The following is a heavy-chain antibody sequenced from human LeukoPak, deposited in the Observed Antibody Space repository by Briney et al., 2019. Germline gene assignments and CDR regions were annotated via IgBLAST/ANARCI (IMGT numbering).Heavy chain of an antibody. CDR3: AKDKYNFWSGSNYYYMDV. D-gene: IGHD3-3*01. CDR2: ISGGAGST. V-gene: IGHV3-23*01. J-gene: IGHJ6*03. Sequence: PGGSLRLSCADSAITFSTYAMSWVRQAPGMGLECVSVISGGAGSTYYADSVKGRFTISRDNSKNTLYLQMNSLRAEDTAVYYCAKDKYNFWSGSNYYYMDVWGKGTTVTVSS. CDR1: AITFSTYA.